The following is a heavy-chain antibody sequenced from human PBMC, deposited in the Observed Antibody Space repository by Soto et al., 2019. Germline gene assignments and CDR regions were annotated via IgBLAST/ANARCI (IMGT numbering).Heavy chain of an antibody. Sequence: SVKVSFKASGGPFSNYAISWVRQAPGQGLEWMGGIIPLFGTANYAQKFQGRVTITADESTSTAYVELISLRCEDTAVYYCAREGYGDYGNPFDYWGQGTLVTVSS. CDR2: IIPLFGTA. CDR3: AREGYGDYGNPFDY. D-gene: IGHD4-17*01. CDR1: GGPFSNYA. V-gene: IGHV1-69*13. J-gene: IGHJ4*02.